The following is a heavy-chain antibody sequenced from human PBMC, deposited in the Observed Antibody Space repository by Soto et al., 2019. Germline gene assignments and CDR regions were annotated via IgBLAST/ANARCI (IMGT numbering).Heavy chain of an antibody. CDR2: TRNKANSYTT. CDR1: GFTFSDHY. Sequence: GGSLRLSCAASGFTFSDHYMDWVRQAPGKGLEWVGRTRNKANSYTTEYAASVKGRFTISRDDSKNSLYLQMNSLKTEDTAVYYCAREGRNYYYYYYGMDVWRRGTTVSVSS. D-gene: IGHD1-7*01. CDR3: AREGRNYYYYYYGMDV. J-gene: IGHJ6*02. V-gene: IGHV3-72*01.